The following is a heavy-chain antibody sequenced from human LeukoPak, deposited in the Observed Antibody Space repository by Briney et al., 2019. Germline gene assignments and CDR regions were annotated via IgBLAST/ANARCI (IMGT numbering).Heavy chain of an antibody. J-gene: IGHJ4*02. D-gene: IGHD3-10*01. CDR1: GYTFTSYD. Sequence: ASVKVSCKASGYTFTSYDINWVRQATGQGLEWMGWMNPNSGNTGYAQKFQGRVTITRNTSISTAYMELSSLRSEDTAVYYCARCPMVRGVPLDYFDYWGQGTLVTVSS. CDR2: MNPNSGNT. V-gene: IGHV1-8*03. CDR3: ARCPMVRGVPLDYFDY.